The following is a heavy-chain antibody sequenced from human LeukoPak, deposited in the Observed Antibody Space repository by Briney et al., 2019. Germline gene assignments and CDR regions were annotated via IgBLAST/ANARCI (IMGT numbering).Heavy chain of an antibody. D-gene: IGHD3-10*01. V-gene: IGHV4-31*03. CDR1: GGSISSGGYY. Sequence: PSQTLSLTCTVSGGSISSGGYYWSWIRQHPGKGLEWIGYIYYSGSTYYNPSLKSRVTISVDTSKNQFSLKLTSVTAADTAVYYCARDLWFGGPRGAFDIWGQGTMVTVSS. J-gene: IGHJ3*02. CDR2: IYYSGST. CDR3: ARDLWFGGPRGAFDI.